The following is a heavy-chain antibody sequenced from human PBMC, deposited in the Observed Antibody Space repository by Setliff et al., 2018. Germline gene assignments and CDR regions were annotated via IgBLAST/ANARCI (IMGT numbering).Heavy chain of an antibody. D-gene: IGHD2-21*01. CDR2: VNPAGSQR. CDR3: SSYLVS. J-gene: IGHJ4*02. V-gene: IGHV3-7*01. CDR1: GFAISSCW. Sequence: GESLKISCVASGFAISSCWMSWVRQAPGKGLEWVANVNPAGSQRNYVDAVRGRFTVSRDNARNLLYLQMNSLRVDDTAVYYCSSYLVSWGQGALVTVSS.